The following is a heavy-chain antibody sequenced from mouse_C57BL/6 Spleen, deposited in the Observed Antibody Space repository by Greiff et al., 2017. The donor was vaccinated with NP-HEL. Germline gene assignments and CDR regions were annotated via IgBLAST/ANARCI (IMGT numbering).Heavy chain of an antibody. CDR2: IYPGDGDT. D-gene: IGHD4-1*01. Sequence: QVQLKQSGPELVKPGASVKISCKASGYAFSSSWMNWVKQRPGKGLEWIGRIYPGDGDTNYNGKFTGKATLTADKSSSTAYMQLSSLTSEDSAVYFCARELGGYYAMDYWGQGTSVTVSS. CDR3: ARELGGYYAMDY. J-gene: IGHJ4*01. V-gene: IGHV1-82*01. CDR1: GYAFSSSW.